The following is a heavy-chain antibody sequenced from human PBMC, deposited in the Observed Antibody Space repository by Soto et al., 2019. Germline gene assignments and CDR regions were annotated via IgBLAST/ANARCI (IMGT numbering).Heavy chain of an antibody. CDR3: ARVGFRELINYYGLDV. Sequence: LTLTCTFSGFSLSTSGMRVSWIRQPPGKPLEWLARIDWDDDKFYTTSLKTRLTISKDTSKNQVVLTLTNVDPADTGTYYCARVGFRELINYYGLDVWGQGTTVTVSS. J-gene: IGHJ6*02. D-gene: IGHD3-10*01. CDR1: GFSLSTSGMR. V-gene: IGHV2-70*04. CDR2: IDWDDDK.